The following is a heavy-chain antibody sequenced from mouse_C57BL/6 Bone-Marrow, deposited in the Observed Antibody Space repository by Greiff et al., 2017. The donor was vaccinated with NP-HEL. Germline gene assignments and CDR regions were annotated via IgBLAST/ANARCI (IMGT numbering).Heavy chain of an antibody. J-gene: IGHJ2*01. CDR3: ARWTITTVVATDFDY. D-gene: IGHD1-1*01. Sequence: QVQLQQPGAELVKPGASVKLSCKASGYTFTSYWMQWVKQRPGQGLEWIGEIDPSDSYTNYNQKFKGKATLTVDTSSSTAYMQLSSLTSEDSAVYYCARWTITTVVATDFDYWGKGTTLTVSS. CDR1: GYTFTSYW. V-gene: IGHV1-50*01. CDR2: IDPSDSYT.